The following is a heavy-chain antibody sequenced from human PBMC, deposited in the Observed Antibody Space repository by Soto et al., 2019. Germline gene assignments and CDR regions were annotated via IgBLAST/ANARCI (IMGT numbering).Heavy chain of an antibody. V-gene: IGHV1-2*02. D-gene: IGHD6-19*01. CDR2: INPNSGGT. CDR3: ARDQSPSSGWPGMDV. CDR1: GYTFTDYY. J-gene: IGHJ6*02. Sequence: SVKVSCKASGYTFTDYYMHWVRQAPGQGLEWMGWINPNSGGTNYAQKFQGRVTMTRDTSISTAYMELNRLRSDDTAVYYCARDQSPSSGWPGMDVWGQGTTVTVSS.